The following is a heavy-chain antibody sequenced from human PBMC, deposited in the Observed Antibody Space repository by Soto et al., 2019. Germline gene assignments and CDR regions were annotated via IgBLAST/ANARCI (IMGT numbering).Heavy chain of an antibody. CDR2: ISVSGGTT. Sequence: GESLKISCAASGFTFNNYALTWVREAPGKGLEWVSTISVSGGTTHYSDSVKGRFTISRDNSKKTVYLQMHGLRADDTAVYYCAKGLYYYASSGYRVFDYWGQGALGTVSS. J-gene: IGHJ4*02. CDR1: GFTFNNYA. CDR3: AKGLYYYASSGYRVFDY. D-gene: IGHD3-22*01. V-gene: IGHV3-23*01.